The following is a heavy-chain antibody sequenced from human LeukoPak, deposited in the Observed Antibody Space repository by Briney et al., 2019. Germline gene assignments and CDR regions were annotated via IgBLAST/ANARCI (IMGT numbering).Heavy chain of an antibody. J-gene: IGHJ4*02. Sequence: PGRSLRLSCAASGFTFSSYSMNWVRQAPGKGLEWVSYISSSSSTIYYADSVKGRFTISRDNAKNSLYLQMNSLRAEDTAVYYCARDTALPYFDYWGQGTLVTVSS. D-gene: IGHD5-18*01. CDR3: ARDTALPYFDY. V-gene: IGHV3-48*01. CDR2: ISSSSSTI. CDR1: GFTFSSYS.